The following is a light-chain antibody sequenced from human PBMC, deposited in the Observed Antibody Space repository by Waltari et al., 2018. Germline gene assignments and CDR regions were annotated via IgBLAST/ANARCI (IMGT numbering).Light chain of an antibody. Sequence: SYELTQPPSVSVSPGQTASITCSGDKLGDKYAYWYQQKPGQSPVLVIYQHNKRPSGIPGRFSGSNSGNTATLTISGTQAMDEADYYCQAWDRTTVVFGGGTKLTVL. CDR1: KLGDKY. V-gene: IGLV3-1*01. CDR2: QHN. CDR3: QAWDRTTVV. J-gene: IGLJ2*01.